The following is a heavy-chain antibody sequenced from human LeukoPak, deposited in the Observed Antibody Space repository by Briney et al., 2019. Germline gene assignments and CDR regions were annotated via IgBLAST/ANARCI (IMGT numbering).Heavy chain of an antibody. D-gene: IGHD2-21*02. V-gene: IGHV4-59*08. CDR3: ARQDCGGDCPLYYFDY. CDR1: GGSISSYY. Sequence: SETLSLTCTVSGGSISSYYWSWIRQPPGKGLEWIGYIYYSGSTNYNPSLKSRVTISVDTSKNQFSLKLSSVTAADTAVYYCARQDCGGDCPLYYFDYWGQGTLVTVSS. CDR2: IYYSGST. J-gene: IGHJ4*02.